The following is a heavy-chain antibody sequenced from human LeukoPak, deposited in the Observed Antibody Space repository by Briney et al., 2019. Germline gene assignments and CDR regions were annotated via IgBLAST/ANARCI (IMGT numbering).Heavy chain of an antibody. Sequence: PGGSLRLSCEASGFIFNNYAMSWVRQAPGKGLQWVSSISGSGGSTDYADSVKGRFTISRDNSKDTLYLQMDSLRAEDTAIYYCVKKNSFAYHYSLFDYWGQGTLVTVSS. CDR2: ISGSGGST. J-gene: IGHJ4*02. D-gene: IGHD3-22*01. CDR3: VKKNSFAYHYSLFDY. V-gene: IGHV3-23*01. CDR1: GFIFNNYA.